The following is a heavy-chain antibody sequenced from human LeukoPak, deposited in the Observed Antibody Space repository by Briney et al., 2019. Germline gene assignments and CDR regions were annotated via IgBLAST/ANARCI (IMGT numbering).Heavy chain of an antibody. CDR1: GFTFSSYG. Sequence: GTLRLSCAASGFTFSSYGMSWVRQAPGRGLEWVSAVSTISSSTYYADSVKGRFTISRDNSKNTLYLQMNSLRAEDTAVYYCARVVGGDYYYYYMDVWGKGTTVTVSS. CDR2: VSTISSST. CDR3: ARVVGGDYYYYYMDV. D-gene: IGHD3-16*01. J-gene: IGHJ6*03. V-gene: IGHV3-23*01.